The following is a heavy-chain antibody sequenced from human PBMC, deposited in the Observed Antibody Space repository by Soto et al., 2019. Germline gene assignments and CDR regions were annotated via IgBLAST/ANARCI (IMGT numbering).Heavy chain of an antibody. J-gene: IGHJ6*02. V-gene: IGHV1-69*13. CDR1: GGTFSSYA. CDR2: IIPIFGTA. Sequence: ASVKVSCKASGGTFSSYAISWVRQAPGQGLEWMGGIIPIFGTANYAQKFQGRVTITADESTSTAYMELSSLRSEDTAVYYCARDRPALLLTYYGMDAWGQGTTVTVSS. D-gene: IGHD2-15*01. CDR3: ARDRPALLLTYYGMDA.